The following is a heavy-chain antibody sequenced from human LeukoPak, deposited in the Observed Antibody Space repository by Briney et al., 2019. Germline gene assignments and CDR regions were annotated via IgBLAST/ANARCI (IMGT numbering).Heavy chain of an antibody. Sequence: GSLRLSCAASGFTFSSYAMSWIRQPPGKGLEWIGYIYYSGSTNYNPSLKSRVTISVDTSKNQFSLKLSSVTAADTAVYYCARGDSSGYYPSLSFDYWGQGTLVTVSS. CDR1: GFTFSSYA. J-gene: IGHJ4*02. V-gene: IGHV4-59*01. D-gene: IGHD3-22*01. CDR3: ARGDSSGYYPSLSFDY. CDR2: IYYSGST.